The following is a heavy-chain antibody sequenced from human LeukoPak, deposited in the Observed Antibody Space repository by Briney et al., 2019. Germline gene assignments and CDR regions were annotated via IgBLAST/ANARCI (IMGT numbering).Heavy chain of an antibody. Sequence: SETLSLTCTVSGGSISSYYWSWIRQPPGKGLEWIGYIYYSGSTNYNPSLKSRVTISVDTSKNQFSLKLSSVTAADTAVYYCARVRLGYCSSTSCYNRGSYYYYMDVWGKGTTVTVSS. D-gene: IGHD2-2*01. CDR2: IYYSGST. J-gene: IGHJ6*03. CDR3: ARVRLGYCSSTSCYNRGSYYYYMDV. V-gene: IGHV4-59*01. CDR1: GGSISSYY.